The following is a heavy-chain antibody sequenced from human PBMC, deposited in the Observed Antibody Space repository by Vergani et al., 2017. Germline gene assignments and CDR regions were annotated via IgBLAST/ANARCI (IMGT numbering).Heavy chain of an antibody. CDR3: ASFRNVWFGEVDAFDI. Sequence: QVQLVQSGAEVKKPGASVKVSCKASGYTFTGYYMHWVRQAPGQGLEWMGWINPNSGGTNYAQKFQGRVTMTRDTSISTAYMELSRLISDDTAVYYCASFRNVWFGEVDAFDIWGQGTMVTVSS. CDR1: GYTFTGYY. CDR2: INPNSGGT. V-gene: IGHV1-2*02. D-gene: IGHD3-10*01. J-gene: IGHJ3*02.